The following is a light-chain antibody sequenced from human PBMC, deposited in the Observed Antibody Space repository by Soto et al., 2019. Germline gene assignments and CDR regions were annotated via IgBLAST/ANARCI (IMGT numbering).Light chain of an antibody. V-gene: IGKV1-27*01. CDR2: AAS. Sequence: GDRVTITCRASQDIRNYLAWYQQKPGKVPKLLIYAASTLQSGVPSRFSGSGSGTDFTLTINSLQPEDIATYYCQKYDSAPFTFGPGTKVDFK. CDR1: QDIRNY. CDR3: QKYDSAPFT. J-gene: IGKJ3*01.